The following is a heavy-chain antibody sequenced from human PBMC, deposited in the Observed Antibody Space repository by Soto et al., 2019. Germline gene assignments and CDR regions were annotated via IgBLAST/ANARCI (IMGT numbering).Heavy chain of an antibody. CDR2: INPSSGGT. CDR3: ARGGIVDCSGGSCYPTLGYYYGMDV. D-gene: IGHD2-15*01. J-gene: IGHJ6*02. V-gene: IGHV1-2*04. Sequence: ASVKVSCKASGYTFTGYYMHWVRQAPGQGLEWMGWINPSSGGTNYAQKFQGWVTMTRDTSISTAYMELSRLRSDDTAVYYCARGGIVDCSGGSCYPTLGYYYGMDVWGQGTTVTVSS. CDR1: GYTFTGYY.